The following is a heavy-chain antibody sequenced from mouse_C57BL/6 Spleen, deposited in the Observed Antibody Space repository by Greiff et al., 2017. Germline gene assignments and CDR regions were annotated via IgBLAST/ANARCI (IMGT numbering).Heavy chain of an antibody. J-gene: IGHJ3*01. V-gene: IGHV1-82*01. CDR3: ARKYYSNPFAY. CDR2: IYPGDGDT. D-gene: IGHD2-5*01. Sequence: QVQLQQSGPELVKPGASVKISCKASGYAFSSSWMNWVKQRPGKGLEWIGRIYPGDGDTNYNGTFKGKATLTADKSSSTAYMPLSSLTSEDSAVYFCARKYYSNPFAYWGQGTLVTVSA. CDR1: GYAFSSSW.